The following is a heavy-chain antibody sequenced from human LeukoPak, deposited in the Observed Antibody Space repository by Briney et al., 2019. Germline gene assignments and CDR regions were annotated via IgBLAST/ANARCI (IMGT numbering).Heavy chain of an antibody. D-gene: IGHD3-3*01. CDR1: GFTFSSYG. Sequence: GGSLGLSCAASGFTFSSYGMHWVRQAPGKGLEWVAFIRYDGSNKYYADSVKGRFTISRDNSKNTLYLQMNSLRAEDTAVYYCAKDFLAYYDFWSGNQYMDVWGKGTTVTVSS. J-gene: IGHJ6*03. V-gene: IGHV3-30*02. CDR3: AKDFLAYYDFWSGNQYMDV. CDR2: IRYDGSNK.